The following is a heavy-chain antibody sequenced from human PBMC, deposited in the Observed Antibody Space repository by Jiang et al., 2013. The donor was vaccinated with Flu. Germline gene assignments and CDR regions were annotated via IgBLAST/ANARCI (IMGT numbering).Heavy chain of an antibody. CDR3: ARVRVATLYYFDY. Sequence: TLSLTCAISGDSVSSNSAAWIWIRQSPSRGLEWLGRTYYRSKWYNDYAVSVKGRLTINPDTSKNQFSLQLNSVTPEDTAVYYCARVRVATLYYFDYWGQGTLVTVSS. D-gene: IGHD2-21*02. CDR1: GDSVSSNSAA. V-gene: IGHV6-1*01. CDR2: TYYRSKWYN. J-gene: IGHJ4*02.